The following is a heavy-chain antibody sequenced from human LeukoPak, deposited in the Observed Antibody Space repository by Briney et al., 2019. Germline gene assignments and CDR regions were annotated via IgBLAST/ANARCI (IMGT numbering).Heavy chain of an antibody. CDR3: VGALDCSGGGCYSPLRS. Sequence: SVRLSCKASGYTFTSYSITWVRQAPGQGLEWMAWIIPILGITNYAHTFQGRVTITADRSTSTAYLELSSLRSEDTAVYYCVGALDCSGGGCYSPLRSWGQGTLLTVSS. D-gene: IGHD2-15*01. V-gene: IGHV1-69*10. CDR2: IIPILGIT. CDR1: GYTFTSYS. J-gene: IGHJ4*02.